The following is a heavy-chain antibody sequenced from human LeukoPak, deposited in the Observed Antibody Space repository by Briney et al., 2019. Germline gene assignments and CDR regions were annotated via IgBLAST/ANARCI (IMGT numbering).Heavy chain of an antibody. CDR2: ISSSSSIK. V-gene: IGHV3-48*04. Sequence: GGSLRLSCAASGFTFSSYSMNWVRQAPGKGLEWVSYISSSSSIKYYADSVEGRFIISRDNAKNSLYLQMNSLRAEDAAVYYCTWEPDYWGPGTLVTVSS. CDR1: GFTFSSYS. D-gene: IGHD1-26*01. CDR3: TWEPDY. J-gene: IGHJ4*01.